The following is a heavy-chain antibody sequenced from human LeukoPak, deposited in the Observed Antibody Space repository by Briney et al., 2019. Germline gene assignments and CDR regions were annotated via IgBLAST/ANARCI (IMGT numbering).Heavy chain of an antibody. D-gene: IGHD2-21*01. CDR1: GFTFSSYA. CDR3: AKDGVELRYYFDY. CDR2: ISGSGGST. J-gene: IGHJ4*02. Sequence: QAGGSLRLSCAASGFTFSSYAMSWVRQAPGKGLEWVSGISGSGGSTYYADSVKGRFTISRDNSKNTLYLQMNSLRAEDTAVYYCAKDGVELRYYFDYWGQGTLVTVSS. V-gene: IGHV3-23*01.